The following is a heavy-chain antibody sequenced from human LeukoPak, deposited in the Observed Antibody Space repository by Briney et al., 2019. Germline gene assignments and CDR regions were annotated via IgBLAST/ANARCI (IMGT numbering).Heavy chain of an antibody. Sequence: PGGSLRLSCAAPGFTFSSYDMHWVRQATGKGLEWVSAIGTAGDTYYPGSVKGRFTISRENAKNSLYLQMNSLRAGDTAVYYCARGEVDTGLIDYWGQGTLVTVSS. CDR3: ARGEVDTGLIDY. CDR2: IGTAGDT. J-gene: IGHJ4*02. CDR1: GFTFSSYD. V-gene: IGHV3-13*01. D-gene: IGHD5-18*01.